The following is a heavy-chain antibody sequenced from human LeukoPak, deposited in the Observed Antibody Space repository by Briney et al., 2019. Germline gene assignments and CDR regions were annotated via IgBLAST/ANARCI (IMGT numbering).Heavy chain of an antibody. J-gene: IGHJ5*02. CDR2: IYTSGST. Sequence: SQTLSLTCTVSGGSISSGSYYWSWIRQPPGKGLEWIGRIYTSGSTNYNPSLKSRVTISVDTSKNQFSLKLSSVTAADTAVYYCARAGYSYGRGWFDPWGQGTLVTVSS. D-gene: IGHD5-18*01. CDR1: GGSISSGSYY. CDR3: ARAGYSYGRGWFDP. V-gene: IGHV4-61*02.